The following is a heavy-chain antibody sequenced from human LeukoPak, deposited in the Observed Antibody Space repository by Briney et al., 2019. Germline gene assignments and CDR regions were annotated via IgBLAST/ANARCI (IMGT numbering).Heavy chain of an antibody. D-gene: IGHD3-10*01. Sequence: SETLSLTCTVSGGSFRSYYWSWIRQPPGKGLEWIGEINHSGSTNYNPSLKSRVTISVDTSKNQFSLKLSSVTAADTAVYYCASPRITMARSFDYWGQGTLVTVSS. CDR1: GGSFRSYY. J-gene: IGHJ4*02. CDR3: ASPRITMARSFDY. V-gene: IGHV4-34*01. CDR2: INHSGST.